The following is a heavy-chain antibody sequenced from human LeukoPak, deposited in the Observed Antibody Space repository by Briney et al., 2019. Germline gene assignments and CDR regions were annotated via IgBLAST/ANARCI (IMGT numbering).Heavy chain of an antibody. V-gene: IGHV4-59*11. Sequence: PSETLSLTCTVSGGSISSHYRSWIRQSPGKGLEWIGYIYHSGSTNYNPSLKSRVTISVDTSKNQFSLNLSSVTAADTAVYYCARGGYSSSPLDYWGQGTLVTVSS. CDR3: ARGGYSSSPLDY. CDR1: GGSISSHY. CDR2: IYHSGST. D-gene: IGHD6-6*01. J-gene: IGHJ4*02.